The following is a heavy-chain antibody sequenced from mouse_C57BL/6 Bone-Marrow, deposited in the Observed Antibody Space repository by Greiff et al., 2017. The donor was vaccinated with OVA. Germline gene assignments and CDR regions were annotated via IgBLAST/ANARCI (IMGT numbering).Heavy chain of an antibody. CDR1: GYAFSSSW. CDR3: AGYSNYNYFDY. Sequence: QVQLQQSGPELVKPGASVKISCKASGYAFSSSWMNWVKQRPGKGLEWIGRIYPGDGDTNYNGKFKGKATLTADKSSSTAYMQLSSLPSEDSAVYFCAGYSNYNYFDYWGQGTTLTVSS. CDR2: IYPGDGDT. V-gene: IGHV1-82*01. J-gene: IGHJ2*01. D-gene: IGHD2-5*01.